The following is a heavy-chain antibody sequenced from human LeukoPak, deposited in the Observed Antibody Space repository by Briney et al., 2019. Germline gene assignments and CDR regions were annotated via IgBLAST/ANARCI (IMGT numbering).Heavy chain of an antibody. J-gene: IGHJ6*02. V-gene: IGHV4-34*01. Sequence: SETLSLTCTVYGGSFTDYLWTWIRQSPGKGLEWIGEINDYTGDTNYNPSLNSRVSISLEKSKNQFSLELRSVTAADTAVYYCAGGRIAKIVVVHSFSYGMDVWGQGTTVTVSS. CDR2: INDYTGDT. CDR3: AGGRIAKIVVVHSFSYGMDV. D-gene: IGHD3-22*01. CDR1: GGSFTDYL.